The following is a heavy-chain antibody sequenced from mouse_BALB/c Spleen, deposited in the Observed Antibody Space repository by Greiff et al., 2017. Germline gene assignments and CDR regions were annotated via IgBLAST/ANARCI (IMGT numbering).Heavy chain of an antibody. D-gene: IGHD1-2*01. CDR2: ISSGSSTI. CDR3: AREDYGGFAY. CDR1: GFTFSSFG. Sequence: EVQGVESGGGLVQPGGSRKLSCAASGFTFSSFGMHWVRQAPEKGLEWVAYISSGSSTIYYADTVKGRFTISRDNPKNTLFLQMTSLRAEDTAMYYCAREDYGGFAYWGQGTLVTVSA. J-gene: IGHJ3*01. V-gene: IGHV5-17*02.